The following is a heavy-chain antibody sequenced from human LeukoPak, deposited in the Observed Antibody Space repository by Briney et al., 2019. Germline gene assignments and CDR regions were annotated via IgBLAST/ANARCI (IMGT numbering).Heavy chain of an antibody. V-gene: IGHV3-21*01. CDR2: ISSSSSYI. J-gene: IGHJ5*02. CDR1: GFTFSSYS. Sequence: GWSLRLSCAASGFTFSSYSMNWVRQAPGKGLEWVSSISSSSSYIYYADSVKGRFTISRDNAKNSLYLQMNSLRAEDTAVYYCARDPVPTAISPNWFDPWGQGTLVTVSS. CDR3: ARDPVPTAISPNWFDP. D-gene: IGHD2-2*02.